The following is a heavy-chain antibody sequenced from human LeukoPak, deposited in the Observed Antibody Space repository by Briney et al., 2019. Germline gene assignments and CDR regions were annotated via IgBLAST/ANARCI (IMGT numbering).Heavy chain of an antibody. D-gene: IGHD3-3*01. Sequence: SETLSLTCTVSGGSISSSSYYWGWIRQPPGKGLEWIGSIYYSGSTYYNPSLKSRVTISVDTSKNQFSLKLSSVTAADTAVYYCARSDYDFWSGYPAGMDVWGKGTTVTVSS. J-gene: IGHJ6*03. CDR1: GGSISSSSYY. CDR2: IYYSGST. CDR3: ARSDYDFWSGYPAGMDV. V-gene: IGHV4-39*07.